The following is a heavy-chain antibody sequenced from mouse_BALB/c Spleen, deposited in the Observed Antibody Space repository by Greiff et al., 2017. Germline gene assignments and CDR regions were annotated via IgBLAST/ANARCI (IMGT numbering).Heavy chain of an antibody. CDR2: INPYNGGT. CDR1: GYSFTGYT. D-gene: IGHD1-1*01. V-gene: IGHV1-18*01. Sequence: EVKLMESGPELVKPGASMKISCKASGYSFTGYTMNWVKQSHGKNLEWIGLINPYNGGTSYNQKFKGKATLTVDKSSSTAYMELLSLTSEDSAVYYCARNYGSSFPWFAYWGQGTLVTVSA. CDR3: ARNYGSSFPWFAY. J-gene: IGHJ3*01.